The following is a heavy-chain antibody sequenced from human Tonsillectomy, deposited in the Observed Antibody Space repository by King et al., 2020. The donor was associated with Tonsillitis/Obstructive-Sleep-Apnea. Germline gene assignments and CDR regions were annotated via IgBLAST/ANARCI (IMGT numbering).Heavy chain of an antibody. J-gene: IGHJ4*02. CDR1: GYTFTSQW. Sequence: QLVQSGAGVKKPGESLKISCKGSGYTFTSQWIGWVRQMPGKGLEWMGMIYPGDSDTRYSPSFQGQVTISADESISTAYLRWSSLQASDTAMYYCARHGDSWTPPDFWGQGSLVTVSS. D-gene: IGHD5-12*01. CDR2: IYPGDSDT. CDR3: ARHGDSWTPPDF. V-gene: IGHV5-51*01.